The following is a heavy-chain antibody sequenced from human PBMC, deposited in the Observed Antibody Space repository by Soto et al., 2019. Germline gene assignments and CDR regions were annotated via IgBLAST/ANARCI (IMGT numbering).Heavy chain of an antibody. D-gene: IGHD3-22*01. Sequence: GGSLRLSCAASGFTFSSYAMSWVRQAPGKGLEWVSAISGSGGSTYYADSVKGRFTISRDNSKNTLYLQMNSLRAEDTAVYYCAITPPYYYDSSGYYAFDIWGQGTMVTVSS. CDR1: GFTFSSYA. J-gene: IGHJ3*02. CDR3: AITPPYYYDSSGYYAFDI. V-gene: IGHV3-23*01. CDR2: ISGSGGST.